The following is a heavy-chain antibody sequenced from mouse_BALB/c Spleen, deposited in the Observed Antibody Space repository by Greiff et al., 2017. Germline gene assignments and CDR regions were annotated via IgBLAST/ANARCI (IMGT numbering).Heavy chain of an antibody. Sequence: VHVKQSGPELVKPGASVKMSCKASGYTFTSYVMHWVKQKPGQGLEWIGYINPYNDGTKYNEKFKGKATLTSDKSSSTAYMELSSLTSEDSAVYYCARSSSYPFAMDYWGQGTSVTVSS. CDR3: ARSSSYPFAMDY. D-gene: IGHD1-1*01. CDR1: GYTFTSYV. V-gene: IGHV1-14*01. J-gene: IGHJ4*01. CDR2: INPYNDGT.